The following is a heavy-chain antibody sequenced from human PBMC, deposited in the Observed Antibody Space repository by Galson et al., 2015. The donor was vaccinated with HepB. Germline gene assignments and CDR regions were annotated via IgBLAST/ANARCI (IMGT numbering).Heavy chain of an antibody. CDR1: GFRCIGYV. Sequence: SLRLSCAAAGFRCIGYVIRGVRWAPGEGLGWVAYMCYDAKHKNYAESAQGRFTISSDNSKNTLYMQMKSLTADDTPVYNCAKGEEVSGCHCTWFVSWGQG. V-gene: IGHV3-30*02. D-gene: IGHD2-8*01. J-gene: IGHJ5*02. CDR3: AKGEEVSGCHCTWFVS. CDR2: MCYDAKHK.